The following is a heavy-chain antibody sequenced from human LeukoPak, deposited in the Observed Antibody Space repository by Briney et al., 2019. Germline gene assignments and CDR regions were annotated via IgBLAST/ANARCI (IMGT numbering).Heavy chain of an antibody. CDR2: IGAFGDST. CDR3: AKDKTVGGAGTTMADY. Sequence: PGGSLRLSCAASGFNFRSYVMTWVRQAPGKGLEWVSAIGAFGDSTYYADSVKGRFTISRDNSKDTLYLQMSSLTVEATAVYYCAKDKTVGGAGTTMADYWGQGTLVTVSS. CDR1: GFNFRSYV. D-gene: IGHD1-1*01. J-gene: IGHJ4*02. V-gene: IGHV3-23*01.